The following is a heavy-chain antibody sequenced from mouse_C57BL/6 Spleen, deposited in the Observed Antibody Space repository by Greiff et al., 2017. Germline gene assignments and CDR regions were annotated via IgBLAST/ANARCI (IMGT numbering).Heavy chain of an antibody. CDR3: AREVYDYGSHFDY. CDR1: GYTFTDYY. V-gene: IGHV1-76*01. D-gene: IGHD2-4*01. CDR2: IYPGSGNT. J-gene: IGHJ2*01. Sequence: QVQLKESGAELVRPGASVKLSCKASGYTFTDYYINWVKQRPVQGLEWIARIYPGSGNTYYNEKFKGKATLTAEKSSSTAYMQLSSLTSEDSAVYFCAREVYDYGSHFDYWGQGTTLTVSS.